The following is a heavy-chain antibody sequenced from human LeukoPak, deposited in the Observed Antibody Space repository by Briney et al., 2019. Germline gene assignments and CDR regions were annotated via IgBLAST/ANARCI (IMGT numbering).Heavy chain of an antibody. CDR3: ARRGGSYYINWFDP. V-gene: IGHV4-34*01. CDR2: INHSGST. D-gene: IGHD1-26*01. Sequence: SETLSLTCAVYGGSFSGYYWSWIRQPPGKGLEWIGEINHSGSTNYNPSLKSRVTISVDTSKNQFSLKLSSVTAADTAVYYCARRGGSYYINWFDPWGQGTLVTVSS. J-gene: IGHJ5*02. CDR1: GGSFSGYY.